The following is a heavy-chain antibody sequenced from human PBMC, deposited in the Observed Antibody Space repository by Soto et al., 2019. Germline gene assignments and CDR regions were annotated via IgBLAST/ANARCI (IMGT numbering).Heavy chain of an antibody. J-gene: IGHJ6*02. CDR1: GDSVSSNSAA. CDR2: TYYRSKWYN. V-gene: IGHV6-1*01. Sequence: SQTLSLTCAISGDSVSSNSAAWNWIRQSPSRGLEWLGRTYYRSKWYNYYAVSVKSRITINTDTSKNQFSLQLNSVTPDYPAVYYCARQAVSGWTPLYSYYGMDVWAQGTTVTASS. D-gene: IGHD6-19*01. CDR3: ARQAVSGWTPLYSYYGMDV.